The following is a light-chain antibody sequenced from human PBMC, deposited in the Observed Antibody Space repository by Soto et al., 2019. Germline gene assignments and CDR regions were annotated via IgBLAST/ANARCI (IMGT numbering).Light chain of an antibody. CDR2: DAS. Sequence: DIQMTQSPSTLSASVGDRVTITCRARQSISSWLAWYQQKPGKAPKFLIYDASSLESGVPSRFSCSGSGTEFTLTISSLQPDDFATYYCQQYDSYSGYTFGQGTKLEIK. V-gene: IGKV1-5*01. CDR3: QQYDSYSGYT. J-gene: IGKJ2*01. CDR1: QSISSW.